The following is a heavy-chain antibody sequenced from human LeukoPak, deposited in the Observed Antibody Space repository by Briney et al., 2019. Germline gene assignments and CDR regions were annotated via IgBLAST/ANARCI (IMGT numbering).Heavy chain of an antibody. CDR1: GFTFSSYA. CDR3: ATTWIWQSVDY. D-gene: IGHD5-12*01. Sequence: GGSLRLSCAASGFTFSSYAMSWVRQAPGKGLEWVANIKQDGSEKYYVDSVKGRFTISRDNAKNSLYLQMNSLRAEDTAVYYCATTWIWQSVDYWGQGTLVTVSS. J-gene: IGHJ4*02. CDR2: IKQDGSEK. V-gene: IGHV3-7*01.